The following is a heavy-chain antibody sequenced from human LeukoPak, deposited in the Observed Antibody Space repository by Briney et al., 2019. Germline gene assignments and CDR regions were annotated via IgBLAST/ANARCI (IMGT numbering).Heavy chain of an antibody. CDR2: IHPASANT. D-gene: IGHD1-7*01. J-gene: IGHJ4*02. V-gene: IGHV1-2*02. CDR3: ARDLRPANL. Sequence: ASVKVSCKASGYTFTEHFIHWVRQAPGQGLQYMGWIHPASANTVYAQMFHGRVTLTRDTPATTTYMELSGLRPDDTAVYYCARDLRPANLWGQGTLVTVSS. CDR1: GYTFTEHF.